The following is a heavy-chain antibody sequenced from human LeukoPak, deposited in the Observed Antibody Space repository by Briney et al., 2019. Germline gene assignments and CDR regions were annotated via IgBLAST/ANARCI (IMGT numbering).Heavy chain of an antibody. CDR2: ISAYNGNT. D-gene: IGHD3-22*01. CDR1: GYTFTSYG. CDR3: ARTEGTYYYDSSGYTGFDY. Sequence: ASVKVSCKASGYTFTSYGISWVRQAPGQGLEWMGWISAYNGNTNYAQKLQGRVTMTTDTSTSTAYMELRSLRSDDTAVYYCARTEGTYYYDSSGYTGFDYWGQGTLVTVSS. J-gene: IGHJ4*02. V-gene: IGHV1-18*01.